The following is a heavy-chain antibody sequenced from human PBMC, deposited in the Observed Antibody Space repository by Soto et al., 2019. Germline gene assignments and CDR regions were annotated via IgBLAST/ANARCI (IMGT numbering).Heavy chain of an antibody. Sequence: QITLQESGPTLVNPTQTLTLTCTFSGFSLSTSGVGVGWIRQPPGKALEWLALIYWNDDKRYSPSLKSRRNITEDTPKNQGDLKMTHMDPVDKAAYCCAHAPPRNYGDYAEYFHHWGQGTLVTVSS. D-gene: IGHD4-17*01. J-gene: IGHJ1*01. CDR1: GFSLSTSGVG. V-gene: IGHV2-5*01. CDR2: IYWNDDK. CDR3: AHAPPRNYGDYAEYFHH.